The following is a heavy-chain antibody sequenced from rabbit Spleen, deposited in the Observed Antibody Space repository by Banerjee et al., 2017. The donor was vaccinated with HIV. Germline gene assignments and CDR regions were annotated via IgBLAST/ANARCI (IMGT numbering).Heavy chain of an antibody. Sequence: QEQLVESGGGLVKPGASLTLTCTASGVSFSSNHYMCWVRQAPGKGLEWIACIEGGNSAFSYFASWAKGRFTISKTSSTTVTLQMTSLTAADTATYFCARDSGSSFSSYGMDLWGQGTLVTVS. CDR3: ARDSGSSFSSYGMDL. CDR2: IEGGNSAFS. D-gene: IGHD8-1*01. V-gene: IGHV1S45*01. J-gene: IGHJ6*01. CDR1: GVSFSSNHY.